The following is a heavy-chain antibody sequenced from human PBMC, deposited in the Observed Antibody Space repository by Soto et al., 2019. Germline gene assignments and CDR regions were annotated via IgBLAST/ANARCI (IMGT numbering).Heavy chain of an antibody. V-gene: IGHV3-7*01. CDR2: IKQDGSEK. CDR1: GLTFSSYW. Sequence: EVQLVESGGGLAQPGGSLRLSCAASGLTFSSYWMTWVRQAPGKGLEWVANIKQDGSEKYYVDSVKGRFTISRDNAKNSLYLQMNNLRVEDTAVYYCARGEAIGDDPWGHGTLVTVPS. J-gene: IGHJ5*02. D-gene: IGHD3-10*01. CDR3: ARGEAIGDDP.